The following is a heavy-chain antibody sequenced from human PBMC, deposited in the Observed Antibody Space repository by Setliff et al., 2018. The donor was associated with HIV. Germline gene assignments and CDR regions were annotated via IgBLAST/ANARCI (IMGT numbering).Heavy chain of an antibody. Sequence: SETLSLTCTVSGGSMNSDSYSWTWLRQPAGRGPELIGHIYVGGSVIYNPSLASRVTISMVPSKNQFSLDLSSVTAADTAKYYCARAKTIGVSAVFFDPWGQGRPVTSPQ. CDR3: ARAKTIGVSAVFFDP. D-gene: IGHD3-3*01. J-gene: IGHJ5*02. V-gene: IGHV4-61*09. CDR1: GGSMNSDSYS. CDR2: IYVGGSV.